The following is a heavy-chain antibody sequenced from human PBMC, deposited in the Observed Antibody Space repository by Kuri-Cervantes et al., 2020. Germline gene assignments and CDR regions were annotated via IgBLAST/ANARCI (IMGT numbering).Heavy chain of an antibody. CDR3: ARGNFYAMDV. J-gene: IGHJ6*02. CDR1: GFTFSDYY. Sequence: GESLKISCAASGFTFSDYYMSWIRQAPGKGLEWVSYISSSGSTIYYADSVKGRSSISRDNATNTLYLHMNSLRAEDTAVYYCARGNFYAMDVWGQGTTVTVSS. V-gene: IGHV3-11*04. CDR2: ISSSGSTI.